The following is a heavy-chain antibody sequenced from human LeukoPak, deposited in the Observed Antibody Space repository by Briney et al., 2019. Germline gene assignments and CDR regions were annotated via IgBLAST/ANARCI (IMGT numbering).Heavy chain of an antibody. J-gene: IGHJ4*02. CDR2: ISGDGGDT. D-gene: IGHD3-22*01. V-gene: IGHV3-43*02. Sequence: GGSLRLSCAASGFAFHDYAMHWVRQVPGKGLEWVSLISGDGGDTYYADSVRGRFAISRDNRKNSLYPQMDSLRTEDTALYYCAKVGESSGGYYSFDYWGQGTLVTVSS. CDR1: GFAFHDYA. CDR3: AKVGESSGGYYSFDY.